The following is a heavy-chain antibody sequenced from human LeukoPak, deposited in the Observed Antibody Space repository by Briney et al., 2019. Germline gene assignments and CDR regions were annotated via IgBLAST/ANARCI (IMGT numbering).Heavy chain of an antibody. V-gene: IGHV3-66*02. CDR2: LYRGGLT. Sequence: TGGSLRLSCAASKFSGTSNYMSWVRQAPGKGLDWVSVLYRGGLTYYAGPVQGRFTISRDTSKNILYLQMNYLLAEDTAIYYCASGDCSNGICPDFWGQGILVTVSS. D-gene: IGHD2-8*01. CDR1: KFSGTSNY. J-gene: IGHJ4*02. CDR3: ASGDCSNGICPDF.